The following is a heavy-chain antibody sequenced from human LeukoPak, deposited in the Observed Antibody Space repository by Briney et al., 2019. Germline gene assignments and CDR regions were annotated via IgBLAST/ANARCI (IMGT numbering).Heavy chain of an antibody. Sequence: GGSLRLSCAASGFTFSSYAMSWVRQAPGKGLEWVSAISGSGGSTYYADSVKGRFTISRDDSKNTLYLQMNSLRAEDTAVYYCATWTPRIRRLDYWGQGTLVTVSS. CDR3: ATWTPRIRRLDY. CDR1: GFTFSSYA. J-gene: IGHJ4*02. D-gene: IGHD4-17*01. V-gene: IGHV3-23*01. CDR2: ISGSGGST.